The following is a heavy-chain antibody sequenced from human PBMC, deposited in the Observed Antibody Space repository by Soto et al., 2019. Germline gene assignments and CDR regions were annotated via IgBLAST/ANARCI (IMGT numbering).Heavy chain of an antibody. V-gene: IGHV3-48*01. CDR3: ARDYSSYGPFDY. CDR1: GFTFSTYS. Sequence: PGGSLRLSCAASGFTFSTYSMNWVRQAPGKGLEWVSSISSSSTIYYADSVKGRFTISRDNVQNSLYLQMHSLRAEDTAVYYCARDYSSYGPFDYWGQGTLVTVSS. J-gene: IGHJ4*02. D-gene: IGHD5-18*01. CDR2: ISSSSTI.